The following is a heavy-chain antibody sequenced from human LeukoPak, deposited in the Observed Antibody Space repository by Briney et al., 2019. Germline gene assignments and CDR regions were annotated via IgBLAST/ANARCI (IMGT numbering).Heavy chain of an antibody. CDR2: IYSSGST. D-gene: IGHD2-2*01. Sequence: SETLSLTCTVSGGSIRSYYWSWIRQSPGKGLEWVGNIYSSGSTNYNPSLKSRVTMSVDTSKNQFSLKLSSVTAADTAVYYCARQDIVVVPAASYWGQGTLVTVSS. V-gene: IGHV4-59*08. CDR1: GGSIRSYY. J-gene: IGHJ4*02. CDR3: ARQDIVVVPAASY.